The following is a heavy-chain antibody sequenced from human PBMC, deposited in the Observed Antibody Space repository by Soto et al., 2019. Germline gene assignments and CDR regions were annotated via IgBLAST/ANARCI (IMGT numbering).Heavy chain of an antibody. CDR1: GFIFENFG. CDR2: ISGSGFKK. V-gene: IGHV3-23*01. Sequence: GGSLRLSCAASGFIFENFGMSWVRQAPGKGLEWISSISGSGFKKYYADSVKGRFTISRDNSKSTVYLELNNLGAEDTAVYHCAKNQGVELVPLATVDWFDPWGQGSVVTVSS. J-gene: IGHJ5*02. D-gene: IGHD1-26*01. CDR3: AKNQGVELVPLATVDWFDP.